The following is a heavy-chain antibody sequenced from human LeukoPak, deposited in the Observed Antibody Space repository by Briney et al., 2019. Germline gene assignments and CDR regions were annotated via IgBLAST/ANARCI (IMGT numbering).Heavy chain of an antibody. CDR1: GFTFSNNA. D-gene: IGHD2-15*01. J-gene: IGHJ6*02. CDR2: ISGSGGST. Sequence: GGSLRLSCAASGFTFSNNAMSWVRQAPGKGLEWVSVISGSGGSTYYADSVKGRFTTSRDNSKNTVYLQMNSLRAEDTAIYYCAKDSGYYGDYGMDVWGQGTTVTVSS. CDR3: AKDSGYYGDYGMDV. V-gene: IGHV3-23*01.